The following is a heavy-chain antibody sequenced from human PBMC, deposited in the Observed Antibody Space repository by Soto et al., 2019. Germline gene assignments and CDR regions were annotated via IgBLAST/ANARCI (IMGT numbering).Heavy chain of an antibody. J-gene: IGHJ4*02. CDR2: VSHDGRNT. CDR3: AKGGRQWLVTSDFNY. CDR1: GFTFSDYA. Sequence: VQLVESGGGVVQPGRSLRLSCAASGFTFSDYAMHWVRQAPGKGLEWVAVVSHDGRNTHYADSVKGLFTISRDSSKNMVSLEMTSLRAEDTGVNYCAKGGRQWLVTSDFNYWGQGALVTVSS. D-gene: IGHD6-19*01. V-gene: IGHV3-30*18.